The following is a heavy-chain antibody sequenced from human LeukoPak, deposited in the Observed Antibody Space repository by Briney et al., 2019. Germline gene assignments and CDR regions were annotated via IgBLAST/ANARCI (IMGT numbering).Heavy chain of an antibody. D-gene: IGHD3-9*01. V-gene: IGHV3-30-3*01. CDR2: ISYDGSNK. CDR1: GLTFSSHW. J-gene: IGHJ6*02. Sequence: GGSLRLSCAASGLTFSSHWMHWVRQAPGKGLEWVAVISYDGSNKYYADSVKGRFTISRDNSKNTLYLQMNSLRAGDTAVYYCARARYDILTGYSSYYYGMDVWGQGTTVTVSS. CDR3: ARARYDILTGYSSYYYGMDV.